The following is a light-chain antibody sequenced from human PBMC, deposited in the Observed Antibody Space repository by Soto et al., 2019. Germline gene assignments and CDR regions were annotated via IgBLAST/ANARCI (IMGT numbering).Light chain of an antibody. CDR3: QQSYSTPIT. Sequence: VKMTHSPSALSASVGDRVTITCRASQSISSYLNWYQQKPGKAAKLLIYAASSLQSGVPSRFSGSGSGTAFTLTISSLQREDFATYYCQQSYSTPITFGQGRRLEIK. J-gene: IGKJ5*01. CDR1: QSISSY. V-gene: IGKV1-39*01. CDR2: AAS.